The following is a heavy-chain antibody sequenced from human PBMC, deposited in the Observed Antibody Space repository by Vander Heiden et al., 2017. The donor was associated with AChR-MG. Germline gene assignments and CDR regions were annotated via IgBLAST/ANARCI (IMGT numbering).Heavy chain of an antibody. J-gene: IGHJ6*02. CDR3: ASSPRYCSSTSCYTTYYYYYYDMDV. CDR2: IIPIFGTA. D-gene: IGHD2-2*02. V-gene: IGHV1-69*01. Sequence: QVQLVQSGAEVKKPGSSVKVSCKASGGTFSSYAISWVRQAPGQGLEWMGGIIPIFGTANYAQKFQGRVTITADESTSTAYMELSSLRSEDTAVYYCASSPRYCSSTSCYTTYYYYYYDMDVWGQGTTVTVSS. CDR1: GGTFSSYA.